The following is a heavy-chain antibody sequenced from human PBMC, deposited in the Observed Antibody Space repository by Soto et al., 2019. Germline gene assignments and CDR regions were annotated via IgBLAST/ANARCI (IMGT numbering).Heavy chain of an antibody. CDR2: IWYDGSNK. Sequence: GGSLRLSCAESGFTFSNYGMHWVRQAPGKGLEWVAVIWYDGSNKYYADSVKGRFTISRDNSKNTLYLQMNSLRAEDSAVYYCARDPANNWFDPWGQGTLVTVSS. CDR1: GFTFSNYG. CDR3: ARDPANNWFDP. V-gene: IGHV3-33*01. J-gene: IGHJ5*02.